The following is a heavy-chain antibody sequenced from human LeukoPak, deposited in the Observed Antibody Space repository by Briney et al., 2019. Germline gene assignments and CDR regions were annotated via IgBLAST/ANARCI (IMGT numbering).Heavy chain of an antibody. CDR2: ISGGSEDS. D-gene: IGHD6-19*01. CDR3: ARDLTSSGYFDY. V-gene: IGHV3-66*02. Sequence: GGSLRLSCAASGFTVSSNYMSWVRQAPGKGLEWVSSISGGSEDSYYADSVKGRFTISRDNSKSTLYLQMNSLRAEDTAVYYCARDLTSSGYFDYWGQGTLVTVSS. J-gene: IGHJ4*02. CDR1: GFTVSSNY.